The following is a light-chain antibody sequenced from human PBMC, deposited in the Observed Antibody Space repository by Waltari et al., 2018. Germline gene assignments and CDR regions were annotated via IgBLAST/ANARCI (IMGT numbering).Light chain of an antibody. Sequence: QSALTQPASVSGSPGQSITISCPGTSNDVGGYGSVSWYQQYPGKAPKLIIYEVSYRPSGISTRFSGSKSGNTASLTISGLQAEDEADYYCSSHTATVPHVFGTGTRVTVV. CDR3: SSHTATVPHV. V-gene: IGLV2-14*01. CDR1: SNDVGGYGS. CDR2: EVS. J-gene: IGLJ1*01.